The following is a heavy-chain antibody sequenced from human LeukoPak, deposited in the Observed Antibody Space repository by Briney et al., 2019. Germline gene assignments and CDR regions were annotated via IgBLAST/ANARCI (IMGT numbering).Heavy chain of an antibody. Sequence: PSETLSLTCTVSGGSISSGSYYWGWIRQPPGKGLEWIGSIYYSGSTHYNPSLKSRVTISVDTSKNQFSLKLSSVTAADTAVYYCARLGTAAAGGNNFDYWGQGTLVTVSS. V-gene: IGHV4-39*01. CDR3: ARLGTAAAGGNNFDY. D-gene: IGHD6-13*01. CDR1: GGSISSGSYY. J-gene: IGHJ4*02. CDR2: IYYSGST.